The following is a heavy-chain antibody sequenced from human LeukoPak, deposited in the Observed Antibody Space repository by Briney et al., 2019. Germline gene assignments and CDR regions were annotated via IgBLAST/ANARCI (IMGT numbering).Heavy chain of an antibody. CDR2: IRPSGST. J-gene: IGHJ4*02. CDR3: VREGPGTYYFDF. CDR1: GYTFTNYY. V-gene: IGHV1-46*01. D-gene: IGHD2-21*01. Sequence: ASVKVSCKASGYTFTNYYIHWVRQAPGQGLEYMGIIRPSGSTAYPQKFQGRVTMTRDTATSAVYMELSSLRSEDTAVYYCVREGPGTYYFDFWGQGSLVTVSS.